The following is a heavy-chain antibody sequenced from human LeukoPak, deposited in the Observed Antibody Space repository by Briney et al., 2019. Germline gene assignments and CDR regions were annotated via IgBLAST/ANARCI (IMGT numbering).Heavy chain of an antibody. CDR1: DDSVNTYY. Sequence: SETLSLTCIGSDDSVNTYYCSWIRQAPGKGLEWIGYIYNRGSTKYNPSLKRRATISVDKSKNQFSLKLTSVTAADTAVYYCAMSNTVRRPFFDPWGQGTLVTVSS. V-gene: IGHV4-59*02. CDR2: IYNRGST. J-gene: IGHJ5*02. CDR3: AMSNTVRRPFFDP. D-gene: IGHD4-11*01.